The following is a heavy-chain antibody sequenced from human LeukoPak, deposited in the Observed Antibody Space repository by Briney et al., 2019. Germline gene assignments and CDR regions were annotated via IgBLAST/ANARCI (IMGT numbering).Heavy chain of an antibody. CDR2: FDPEDGET. D-gene: IGHD3-16*01. V-gene: IGHV1-24*01. J-gene: IGHJ4*02. Sequence: ASGKVSCKVSGYNFNELSMHWVRQAPGKGLEWVGGFDPEDGETIYAQKFQGRVTMTEDTSTDTAYMELSSLRSEDTAVYYCASADPRLYTIRYFEYWGQGTLVTVSS. CDR3: ASADPRLYTIRYFEY. CDR1: GYNFNELS.